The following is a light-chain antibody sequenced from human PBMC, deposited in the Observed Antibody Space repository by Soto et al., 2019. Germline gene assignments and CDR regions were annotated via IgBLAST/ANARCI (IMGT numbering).Light chain of an antibody. Sequence: EIVLTQSPATLSLSPGERATLSCRASQSVSNYLAWYQQKPGQAPRLLIYDASNRATGIPARFSGSGSGTDFTLTISSLEREDFAVYYCQQRSNWPPLTFGGGIKVEMK. CDR3: QQRSNWPPLT. CDR1: QSVSNY. J-gene: IGKJ4*01. V-gene: IGKV3-11*01. CDR2: DAS.